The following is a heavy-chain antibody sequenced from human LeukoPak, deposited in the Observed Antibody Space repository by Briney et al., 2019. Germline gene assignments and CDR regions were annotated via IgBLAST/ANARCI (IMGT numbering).Heavy chain of an antibody. CDR3: AREARGVLGYCSSTSCYGGYYYGMDV. V-gene: IGHV4-31*03. J-gene: IGHJ6*02. CDR2: IYYSGST. D-gene: IGHD2-2*01. CDR1: GGSFSSGGSY. Sequence: PSQTLSLTCTVSGGSFSSGGSYWSWIRQHPGKGLEWIGYIYYSGSTYYNPSLKSRVTISVDTSKSQFSLKLSSVTAADTAVYYCAREARGVLGYCSSTSCYGGYYYGMDVWGQGTTVTVSS.